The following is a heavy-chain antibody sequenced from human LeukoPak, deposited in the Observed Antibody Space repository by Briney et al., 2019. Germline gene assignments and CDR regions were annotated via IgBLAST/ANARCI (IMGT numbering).Heavy chain of an antibody. J-gene: IGHJ6*03. Sequence: SETLYLTCAVYGGSFSGYYWSWIRQPPGKGLEWIGEINHSGSTNYNPSLKSQVTISVDTSKNQFSLKLSSVTAADTAVYYCARLRRRSIWGIVVVPAASLTSYYYMDVWGKGTTVTVSS. CDR2: INHSGST. CDR1: GGSFSGYY. CDR3: ARLRRRSIWGIVVVPAASLTSYYYMDV. V-gene: IGHV4-34*01. D-gene: IGHD2-2*01.